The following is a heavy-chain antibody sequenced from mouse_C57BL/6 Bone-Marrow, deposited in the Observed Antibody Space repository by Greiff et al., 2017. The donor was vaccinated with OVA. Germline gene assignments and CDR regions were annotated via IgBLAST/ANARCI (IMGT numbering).Heavy chain of an antibody. Sequence: EVNVVESGGGLVKPGGSLKLSCAASGFTFSDYGMHWVRQAPEKGLEWVAYISSGSSTIYYADTVKGRFTISRDNAKNTLFLQMTSLRSEDTAMYYCARLDRWLSLAYWGQGTLVTVSA. V-gene: IGHV5-17*01. CDR3: ARLDRWLSLAY. J-gene: IGHJ3*01. CDR1: GFTFSDYG. CDR2: ISSGSSTI. D-gene: IGHD1-1*02.